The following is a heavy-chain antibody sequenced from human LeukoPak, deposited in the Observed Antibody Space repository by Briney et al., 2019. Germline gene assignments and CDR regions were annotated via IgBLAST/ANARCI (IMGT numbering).Heavy chain of an antibody. CDR3: ARDFWSGYPSPYGMDV. CDR1: GYTFTSYA. Sequence: ASVKVSCKASGYTFTSYAISWVRQAPGQGLEWMGGIIPILGIANYAQKFQGRVTITADKYTSTAYMELSSLRSEDTAVYYCARDFWSGYPSPYGMDVWGQGTTVTVSS. D-gene: IGHD3-3*01. J-gene: IGHJ6*02. CDR2: IIPILGIA. V-gene: IGHV1-69*10.